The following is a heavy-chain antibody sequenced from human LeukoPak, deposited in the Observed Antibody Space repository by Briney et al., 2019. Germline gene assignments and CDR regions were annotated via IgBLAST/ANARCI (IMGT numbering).Heavy chain of an antibody. V-gene: IGHV3-64*01. CDR1: GFTFSSYA. D-gene: IGHD3-22*01. CDR3: ARARYDSSGYVFDY. CDR2: ISSNGGST. J-gene: IGHJ4*02. Sequence: AGGSLRLSCAASGFTFSSYAMHWVRQAPGKGLEYVSAISSNGGSTYYANSVKGRFTISRDNSKNTLYLQMGSLRAEDMAVYYCARARYDSSGYVFDYWGQGTLVTVSS.